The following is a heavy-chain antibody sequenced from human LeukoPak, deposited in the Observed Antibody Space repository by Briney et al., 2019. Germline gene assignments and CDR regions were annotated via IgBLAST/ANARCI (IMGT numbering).Heavy chain of an antibody. D-gene: IGHD5-12*01. Sequence: TGGSLRLSCAASGFSFSSYGMHWVRQAPGKGLEWVAVISNDGSNKYYADSVKGRFTISRDNSKNTLYLQTNSLRAEDTAMYYCAKDSGEYSGYDYARPHYDYYYYGMDVWGQGTTVTVSS. CDR2: ISNDGSNK. V-gene: IGHV3-30*18. J-gene: IGHJ6*02. CDR3: AKDSGEYSGYDYARPHYDYYYYGMDV. CDR1: GFSFSSYG.